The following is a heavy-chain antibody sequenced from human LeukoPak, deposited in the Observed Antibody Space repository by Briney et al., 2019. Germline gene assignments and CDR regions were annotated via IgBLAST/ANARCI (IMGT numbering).Heavy chain of an antibody. Sequence: GGSLRLSCAASGFTFSSYAMHWVRQAPGKGLESDSAISSNGGSTYYANSVKGRFTISRDNSKNTLYLQMGSLRAEDMAVYYCARDGERRLEPPTYYYYYYYMDVWGKGTTVTVSS. V-gene: IGHV3-64*01. CDR1: GFTFSSYA. CDR3: ARDGERRLEPPTYYYYYYYMDV. D-gene: IGHD1-1*01. CDR2: ISSNGGST. J-gene: IGHJ6*03.